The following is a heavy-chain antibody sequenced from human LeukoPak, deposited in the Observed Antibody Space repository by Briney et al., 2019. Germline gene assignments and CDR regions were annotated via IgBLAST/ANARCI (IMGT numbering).Heavy chain of an antibody. V-gene: IGHV3-7*01. J-gene: IGHJ6*02. Sequence: GRSLRLSCAASGFTFSSYWMSWVRQAPGKGLEWVANIKQDGSEKYYVDSVKGRFTISRDNAKNSLYLQMNSLRAEDTAVYYCARDYKQQLTGMDVWGQGTTVTVSS. CDR3: ARDYKQQLTGMDV. D-gene: IGHD6-13*01. CDR2: IKQDGSEK. CDR1: GFTFSSYW.